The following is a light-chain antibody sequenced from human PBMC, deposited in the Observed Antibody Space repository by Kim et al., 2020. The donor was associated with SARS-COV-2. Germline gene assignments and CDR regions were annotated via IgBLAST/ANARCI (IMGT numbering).Light chain of an antibody. CDR1: HKITSDY. J-gene: IGKJ1*01. CDR2: SVS. V-gene: IGKV3-20*01. CDR3: HHYGDSLWS. Sequence: EIMLTQSPDTLSLSPGERATLSSRASHKITSDYLAWYQQRPGQAPRLLIYSVSTRAAGITDRFSGSGSGTDFTLTISWLEPEDFAVYYCHHYGDSLWSFGRGTKVDIK.